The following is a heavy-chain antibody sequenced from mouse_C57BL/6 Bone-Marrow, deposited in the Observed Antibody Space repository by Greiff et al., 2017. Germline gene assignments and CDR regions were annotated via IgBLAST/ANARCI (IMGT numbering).Heavy chain of an antibody. CDR3: ARAGPNYSNWDAMDY. J-gene: IGHJ4*01. D-gene: IGHD2-5*01. CDR1: GFTFSAYY. CDR2: INYDGSST. Sequence: EVKLVESEGGLVQPGSSMKLSCTASGFTFSAYYMPWVRRVPEKGLEWVANINYDGSSTYYLDSLKSRFIISRDNAKNILYLQMSSLKSEDTATYYCARAGPNYSNWDAMDYWGQGTSVTVSS. V-gene: IGHV5-16*01.